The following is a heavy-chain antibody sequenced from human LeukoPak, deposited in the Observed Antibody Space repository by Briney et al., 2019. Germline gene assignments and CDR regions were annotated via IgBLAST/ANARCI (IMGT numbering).Heavy chain of an antibody. V-gene: IGHV4-4*07. CDR2: LYTSGGT. J-gene: IGHJ4*02. Sequence: SETLSLTCTVSGGSISSYYWSWIQQPAGKGLEWIGRLYTSGGTDYNPSLKSRLTMSVDTSKNQFSLKLSSVTAADTAVYYCAGVQSGWSVEYWGQGTLVTVSS. CDR3: AGVQSGWSVEY. D-gene: IGHD6-19*01. CDR1: GGSISSYY.